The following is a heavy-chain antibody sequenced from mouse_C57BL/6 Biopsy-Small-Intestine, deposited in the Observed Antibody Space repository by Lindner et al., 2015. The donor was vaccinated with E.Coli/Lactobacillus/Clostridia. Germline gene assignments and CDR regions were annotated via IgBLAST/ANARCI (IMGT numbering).Heavy chain of an antibody. V-gene: IGHV1-82*01. D-gene: IGHD1-1*01. CDR1: GYAFSSSW. CDR2: IYPGDGDT. CDR3: ARSDYYGITYGYFDV. Sequence: VQLQESGPGLVKPGASVKISCKASGYAFSSSWMNWVKQRPGEGLEWIGRIYPGDGDTNYNGNFKDKATLTADKSSSTVYMQLSSLTSEDSAVYFCARSDYYGITYGYFDVWGTGTTVTVSS. J-gene: IGHJ1*03.